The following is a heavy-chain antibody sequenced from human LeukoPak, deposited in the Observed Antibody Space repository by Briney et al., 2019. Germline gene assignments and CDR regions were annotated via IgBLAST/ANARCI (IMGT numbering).Heavy chain of an antibody. CDR2: IYSGGIT. CDR3: ARDRLTGPNDYGDYHHDD. Sequence: PGGSLRLSCAASGFSVSSNYMSWVRQAPGKGLEWVSVIYSGGITHYADSVKGRFIISRDTSKNTLYLQMNSLRADDTAVYYCARDRLTGPNDYGDYHHDDWGQGTTVIVS. CDR1: GFSVSSNY. J-gene: IGHJ6*02. D-gene: IGHD4-17*01. V-gene: IGHV3-66*01.